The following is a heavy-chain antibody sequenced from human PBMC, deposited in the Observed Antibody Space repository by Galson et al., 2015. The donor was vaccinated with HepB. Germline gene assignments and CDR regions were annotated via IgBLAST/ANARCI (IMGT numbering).Heavy chain of an antibody. D-gene: IGHD6-13*01. CDR3: ASSPGWSSTWDKTFDI. CDR2: INGDGSGI. Sequence: SLSLSCAGSGFTFSDYRMHWVRHAPGKGLLWVSRINGDGSGIDYADSVKGRFTISRDNAKNTLYLQMNSLRAEDTAIYYCASSPGWSSTWDKTFDIWGQGTMVTVSS. CDR1: GFTFSDYR. J-gene: IGHJ3*02. V-gene: IGHV3-74*01.